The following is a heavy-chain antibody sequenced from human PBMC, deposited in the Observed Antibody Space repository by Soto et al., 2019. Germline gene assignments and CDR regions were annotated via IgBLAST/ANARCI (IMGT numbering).Heavy chain of an antibody. CDR1: GDSVTNYF. CDR3: ARDPGYCTNGVCPIFDF. V-gene: IGHV4-59*02. Sequence: SETLSLTCTVSGDSVTNYFWSWRRQPPGKGLEWIGHIYHGGRTNYSPSLRSRVTMSLDSSKNQFSLNLSSVTAADTAVYFCARDPGYCTNGVCPIFDFWGQGLLVT. D-gene: IGHD2-8*01. J-gene: IGHJ4*02. CDR2: IYHGGRT.